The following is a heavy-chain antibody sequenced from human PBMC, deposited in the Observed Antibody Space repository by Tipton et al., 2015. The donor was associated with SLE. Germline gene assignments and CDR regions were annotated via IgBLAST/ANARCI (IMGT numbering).Heavy chain of an antibody. J-gene: IGHJ5*02. CDR3: VGLLRYSSYNWIDP. V-gene: IGHV3-20*04. CDR1: GFIFDDYG. D-gene: IGHD6-13*01. Sequence: SLRLSCAASGFIFDDYGMGWVRQAPGKGLEWVAGITWTGDSADYADSVKGRFTISRDNAQNALYLQMNSLRDDDTALYYCVGLLRYSSYNWIDPWGQGTLVTVSS. CDR2: ITWTGDSA.